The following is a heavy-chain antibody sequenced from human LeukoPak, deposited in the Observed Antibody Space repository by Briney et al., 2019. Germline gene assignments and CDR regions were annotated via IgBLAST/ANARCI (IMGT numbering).Heavy chain of an antibody. V-gene: IGHV3-23*01. CDR1: GFTFTTYG. CDR3: ARDLSGITGYTYGRGIDY. Sequence: GGSLRLSCAASGFTFTTYGMSWVRQAPGKGLEWVSAISGSGGSTYYADSVKGRFTISRDNAKTSLYLQMNSLRAEDTAVYYCARDLSGITGYTYGRGIDYWGQGTLVTVSS. J-gene: IGHJ4*02. D-gene: IGHD5-18*01. CDR2: ISGSGGST.